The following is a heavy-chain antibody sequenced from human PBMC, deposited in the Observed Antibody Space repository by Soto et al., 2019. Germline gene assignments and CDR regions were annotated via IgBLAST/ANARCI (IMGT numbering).Heavy chain of an antibody. Sequence: QVQLVQSGAEVKKPGASVKVSCKASGYTFTSYDINWVRQATGQGLEWMGWMNPNSGNTGYAQKFQGRVTMTRNTSISTAYMELSSMRSEDTAVYYCARRTYYDYIWGTWGQGTLVTVSS. CDR1: GYTFTSYD. CDR2: MNPNSGNT. V-gene: IGHV1-8*01. D-gene: IGHD3-16*01. CDR3: ARRTYYDYIWGT. J-gene: IGHJ5*02.